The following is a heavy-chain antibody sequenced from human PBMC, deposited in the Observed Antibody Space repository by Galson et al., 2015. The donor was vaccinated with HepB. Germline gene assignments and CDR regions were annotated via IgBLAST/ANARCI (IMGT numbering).Heavy chain of an antibody. CDR3: ARRGESGSRQFDY. CDR2: SRNKANSYTT. Sequence: SLRLSCAASGFTFSDHYMDWVRQAPGKGLEWVGRSRNKANSYTTEYAASVKGRFTISRDDSKNSLYLQMNSLKSEDMAVYYCARRGESGSRQFDYWGQGTLVTVSS. J-gene: IGHJ4*02. CDR1: GFTFSDHY. D-gene: IGHD1-26*01. V-gene: IGHV3-72*01.